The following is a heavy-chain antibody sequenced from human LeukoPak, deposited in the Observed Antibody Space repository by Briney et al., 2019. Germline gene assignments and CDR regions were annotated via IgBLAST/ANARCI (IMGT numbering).Heavy chain of an antibody. CDR2: ISYDGSNK. Sequence: PGGSLRLSCVASGFTVSSNYMTWVRQAPGKGLEWVAVISYDGSNKYYADSVKGRFTISRDNSKNTLYLQMNSLRAEDTAVYYCARDDGYCSGGSCDGNLDYWGQGTLVTVSS. CDR3: ARDDGYCSGGSCDGNLDY. J-gene: IGHJ4*02. V-gene: IGHV3-30-3*01. CDR1: GFTVSSNY. D-gene: IGHD2-15*01.